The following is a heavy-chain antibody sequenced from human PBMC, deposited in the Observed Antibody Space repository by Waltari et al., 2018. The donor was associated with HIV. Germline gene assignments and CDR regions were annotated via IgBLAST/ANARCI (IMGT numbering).Heavy chain of an antibody. V-gene: IGHV7-4-1*02. J-gene: IGHJ5*02. CDR2: TNTKTGNP. D-gene: IGHD2-2*01. Sequence: QVQLVQSGSELKKPGASVKVSCKASGYIFTTYAMNWVRQAPGQGLEWMGWTNTKTGNPTYAQGFTGRFRFSLDTSVSTAYLQISSLKTEDTAVYYCAKTYCSSSTCIKGIDGNWFDPWGQGTLVTVSS. CDR1: GYIFTTYA. CDR3: AKTYCSSSTCIKGIDGNWFDP.